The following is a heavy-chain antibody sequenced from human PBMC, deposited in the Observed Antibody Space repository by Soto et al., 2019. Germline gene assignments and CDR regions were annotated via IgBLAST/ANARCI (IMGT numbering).Heavy chain of an antibody. J-gene: IGHJ6*02. Sequence: GGSLRLSCAASGFTFSSFGMHWVRQAPGKGLEWVAVIWYDGSNQYYAESGKGRFTISRDNSKNTLYLQMNSLRAEDTAVYYCARQGAGHPYYYYGMDVWGQGTTVTVSS. CDR3: ARQGAGHPYYYYGMDV. CDR1: GFTFSSFG. CDR2: IWYDGSNQ. V-gene: IGHV3-33*01. D-gene: IGHD6-19*01.